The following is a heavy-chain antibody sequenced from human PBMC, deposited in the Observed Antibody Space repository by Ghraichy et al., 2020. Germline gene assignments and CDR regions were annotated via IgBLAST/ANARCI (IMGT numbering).Heavy chain of an antibody. J-gene: IGHJ5*01. D-gene: IGHD3-10*01. V-gene: IGHV4-39*07. CDR3: ARGGYGSGTYKYNWFDP. CDR1: GGSIASTTYH. CDR2: IYNTGII. Sequence: SETLSLTCSVSGGSIASTTYHWGWLRQSPGKGLEWIGTIYNTGIIYYNPSLKSRVTISEDPSGTQFSLNLISVTAADTAVYYCARGGYGSGTYKYNWFDPWGQGTLVTVSS.